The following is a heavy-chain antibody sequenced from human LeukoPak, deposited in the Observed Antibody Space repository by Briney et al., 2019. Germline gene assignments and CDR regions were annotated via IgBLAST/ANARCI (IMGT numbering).Heavy chain of an antibody. CDR2: IKQDGTEK. CDR3: GPSSWDY. V-gene: IGHV3-7*01. D-gene: IGHD6-19*01. J-gene: IGHJ4*02. CDR1: GFTFSNYW. Sequence: PGGSLRLSCAASGFTFSNYWMSWVRQAPGKGLEWVANIKQDGTEKYYVDSVKGRFTISRDNAKNSLYLQMNSLRAEDTAIYYCGPSSWDYWGQGILVTVSS.